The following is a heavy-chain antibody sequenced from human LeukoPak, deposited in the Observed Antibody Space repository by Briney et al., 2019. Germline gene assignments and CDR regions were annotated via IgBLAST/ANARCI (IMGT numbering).Heavy chain of an antibody. V-gene: IGHV3-7*03. D-gene: IGHD3-22*01. J-gene: IGHJ4*02. CDR2: MKQDGSEK. CDR1: GFTFSSYA. Sequence: GGSLRLSCAASGFTFSSYAMSWVRQAPGQGLEWVANMKQDGSEKYYVDSVKGRFTISRDNAKNSLYLQMNSLRAEDTAVYYCARAPYYSHVEFYFDYWGQGTLVTVSS. CDR3: ARAPYYSHVEFYFDY.